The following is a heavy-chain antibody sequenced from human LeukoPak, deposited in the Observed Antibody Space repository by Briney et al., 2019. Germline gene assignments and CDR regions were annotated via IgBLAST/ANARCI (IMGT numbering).Heavy chain of an antibody. CDR2: INPNSGGT. J-gene: IGHJ4*02. D-gene: IGHD6-13*01. Sequence: VASVKVSCKASGYTFTGYYMHWVRRAPGQGLEWMGWINPNSGGTNYAQKFQGRVTMTRDTSISTAYMELSRLRSDDTAVYYCARKKGSRLYYFDYWAQGPLVPVSS. V-gene: IGHV1-2*02. CDR3: ARKKGSRLYYFDY. CDR1: GYTFTGYY.